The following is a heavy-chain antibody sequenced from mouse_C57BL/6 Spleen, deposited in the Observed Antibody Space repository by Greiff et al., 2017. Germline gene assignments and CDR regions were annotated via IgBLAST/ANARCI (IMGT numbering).Heavy chain of an antibody. CDR3: ARAPYYYGSSYPDWYVDV. CDR1: GYTFTSYT. V-gene: IGHV1-4*01. D-gene: IGHD1-1*01. J-gene: IGHJ1*03. CDR2: INPSSGYT. Sequence: VQLQQSGAELARPGASVKMSCKASGYTFTSYTMHWVKQRPGQGLEWIGYINPSSGYTKYNQKFKDKATLTADKSSSTAYMQLSSLTSEDSAVYYCARAPYYYGSSYPDWYVDVWGTGTTVTVSS.